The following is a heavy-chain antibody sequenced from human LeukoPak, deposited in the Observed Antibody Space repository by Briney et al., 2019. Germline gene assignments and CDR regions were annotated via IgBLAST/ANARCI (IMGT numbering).Heavy chain of an antibody. J-gene: IGHJ4*02. CDR1: GFTFSSYE. CDR2: ITSSGSII. V-gene: IGHV3-48*03. Sequence: GGSLRLSCAASGFTFSSYEMNWVRQAPGKGLEWVSYITSSGSIIYYADSVKVRFTISRDNAKNSLFLQMNSLRAEDTAVYYCARSGLPGIAVAADFDYWGQGTLVTVSS. D-gene: IGHD6-19*01. CDR3: ARSGLPGIAVAADFDY.